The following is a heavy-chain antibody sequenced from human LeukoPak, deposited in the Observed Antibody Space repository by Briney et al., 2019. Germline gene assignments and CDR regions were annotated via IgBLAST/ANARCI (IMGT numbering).Heavy chain of an antibody. J-gene: IGHJ3*02. Sequence: PGRSLRLSCAASGFTFSSYAMHWVRQAPGRGLEWVAVISYDGSNKYYADSVKGRFTISRDNSKNTLYLQMNSLRAEDTAVYYCARDPYSSGWYENDAFDIWGQGTMVTVSS. D-gene: IGHD6-19*01. CDR2: ISYDGSNK. CDR3: ARDPYSSGWYENDAFDI. CDR1: GFTFSSYA. V-gene: IGHV3-30-3*01.